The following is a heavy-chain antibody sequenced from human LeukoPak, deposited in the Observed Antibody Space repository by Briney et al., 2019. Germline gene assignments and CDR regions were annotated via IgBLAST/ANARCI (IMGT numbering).Heavy chain of an antibody. V-gene: IGHV3-74*01. J-gene: IGHJ5*02. D-gene: IGHD4-17*01. CDR3: AGASRMTTVSS. Sequence: PGGSLRLSCAASGXTFTSYWMNWVRQAPGKGLVWVSRINSDGSSTSYADSVKGRFTISRDNAKNTLYLQMNSLRAEDTAVYYCAGASRMTTVSSWGQGTLVTVSS. CDR1: GXTFTSYW. CDR2: INSDGSST.